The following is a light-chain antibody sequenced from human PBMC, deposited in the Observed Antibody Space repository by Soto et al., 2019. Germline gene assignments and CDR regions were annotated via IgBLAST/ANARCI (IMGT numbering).Light chain of an antibody. V-gene: IGKV3-20*01. CDR1: QSVGRNY. Sequence: EIVLTQSPGTLSLSPGERATLSCRASQSVGRNYLAWYQQKPGQAPRLLIYGASSRATGIPDSFSGSGSGTDFTLTISRLEPEDFAVYYCQQYASSPLTFGQGTKVEIK. CDR2: GAS. J-gene: IGKJ1*01. CDR3: QQYASSPLT.